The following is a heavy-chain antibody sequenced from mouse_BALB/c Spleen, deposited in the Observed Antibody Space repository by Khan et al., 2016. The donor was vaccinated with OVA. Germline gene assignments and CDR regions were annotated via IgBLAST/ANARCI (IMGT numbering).Heavy chain of an antibody. D-gene: IGHD1-1*01. J-gene: IGHJ3*01. V-gene: IGHV1-7*01. CDR2: INPSTDYT. CDR1: GYTFTSYW. Sequence: QVQLQQSGAELAKPGASVKMSCKASGYTFTSYWMHWVKQRPGQGLEWIGYINPSTDYTEYNQKFKDKATLTADKSSSTAYMQLTSLTSEDSAVYYWTNHGSSSAWFTYWGKGTLVTVSA. CDR3: TNHGSSSAWFTY.